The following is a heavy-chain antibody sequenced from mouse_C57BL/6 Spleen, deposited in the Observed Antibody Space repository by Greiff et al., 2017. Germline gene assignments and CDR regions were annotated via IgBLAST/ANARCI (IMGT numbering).Heavy chain of an antibody. J-gene: IGHJ1*03. Sequence: QVQLKQSGAELVRPGSSVKLSCKASGYTFTSYWMHWVKQRPIQGLEWIGNIDPSDSETHYNQKFKDKATLTVDKSSSTAYMQLSSLTSEDSAVYYCARSAATTVVEGYFDVWGTGTTVTVSS. D-gene: IGHD1-1*01. CDR1: GYTFTSYW. CDR3: ARSAATTVVEGYFDV. V-gene: IGHV1-52*01. CDR2: IDPSDSET.